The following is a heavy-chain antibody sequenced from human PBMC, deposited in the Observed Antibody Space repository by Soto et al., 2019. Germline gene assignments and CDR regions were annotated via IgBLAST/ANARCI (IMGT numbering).Heavy chain of an antibody. J-gene: IGHJ6*02. CDR1: GYTFSRYG. Sequence: QGQLVQSGPEVKKPGASVKVSCKTSGYTFSRYGISWVRQAPGQGLEWMGWISGYNGDTNYAQKVQGRVTMTIDTSTYPAYMELRSLTSDDTAIYYCAKNGQPPYYYYGMDVWGQGTTVTVSS. V-gene: IGHV1-18*01. CDR2: ISGYNGDT. D-gene: IGHD2-8*01. CDR3: AKNGQPPYYYYGMDV.